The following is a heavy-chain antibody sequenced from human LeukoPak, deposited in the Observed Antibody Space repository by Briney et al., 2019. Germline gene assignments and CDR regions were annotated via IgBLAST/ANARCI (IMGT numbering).Heavy chain of an antibody. V-gene: IGHV1-18*01. Sequence: VASVKVSCTASGYTFTSYGISWVRQAPGQGLEWMGWISAYNGNTNYAQELQGRVTMTTDTSTSTAYMELRSLRSDDTAVYYCARVFHDSSGYYPYYFDYWGQGTLVPVSS. CDR3: ARVFHDSSGYYPYYFDY. CDR1: GYTFTSYG. D-gene: IGHD3-22*01. CDR2: ISAYNGNT. J-gene: IGHJ4*02.